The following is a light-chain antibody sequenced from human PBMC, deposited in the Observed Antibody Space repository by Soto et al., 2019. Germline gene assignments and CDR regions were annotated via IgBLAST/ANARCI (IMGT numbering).Light chain of an antibody. Sequence: DIQMTQSPSSLSASVGDRVTITCRASQSISRYLNWYQQIPGKAPKLLIYAASTLQSGVPSRFSGSGSGTDFTLTISSLQPEDFATYYCQQSYEIPLTFGKGTKVEIK. J-gene: IGKJ4*01. V-gene: IGKV1-39*01. CDR1: QSISRY. CDR2: AAS. CDR3: QQSYEIPLT.